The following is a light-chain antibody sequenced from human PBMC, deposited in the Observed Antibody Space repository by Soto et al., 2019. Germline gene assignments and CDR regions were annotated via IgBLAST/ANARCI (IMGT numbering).Light chain of an antibody. Sequence: EIVLTQSPGTLSLSPGEGATLSCRASQSVSGNYLAWYQQKPGQAPRLLMFGASNRATGIPDRFSGSGSGTDCTHTISRLEPGDFGVYYCREYAGSPCWTVGQGTKVEVK. CDR2: GAS. J-gene: IGKJ1*01. CDR3: REYAGSPCWT. CDR1: QSVSGNY. V-gene: IGKV3-20*01.